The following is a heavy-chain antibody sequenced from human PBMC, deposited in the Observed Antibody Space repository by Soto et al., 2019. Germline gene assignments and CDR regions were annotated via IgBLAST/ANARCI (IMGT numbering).Heavy chain of an antibody. V-gene: IGHV1-69*01. CDR1: GGTFSSYA. CDR2: IIPIFGTA. D-gene: IGHD2-15*01. CDR3: DQIPGYCSGGSCYSDLDY. Sequence: QVQLVQSGAEVKKPGSSVKVSCKASGGTFSSYAISWVRQAPGQGLEWMGGIIPIFGTANYAQKFQGRVTITADESTSRAYMELSSLSSEDTAVYYCDQIPGYCSGGSCYSDLDYWGQGTLVTVSS. J-gene: IGHJ4*02.